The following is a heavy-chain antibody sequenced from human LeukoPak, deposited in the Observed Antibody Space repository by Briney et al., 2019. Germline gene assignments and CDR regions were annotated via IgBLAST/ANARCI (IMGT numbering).Heavy chain of an antibody. Sequence: GGSLRLSCAASGNYWMHWVRQAPGKGLVWVSHINSDGSWTSYADSVKGRFTISKDNAKNTVYLQMNNLRAVDTAVYYCVSFYETYWGRGTLVTVSS. V-gene: IGHV3-74*01. CDR1: GNYW. J-gene: IGHJ4*02. CDR3: VSFYETY. D-gene: IGHD2-2*01. CDR2: INSDGSWT.